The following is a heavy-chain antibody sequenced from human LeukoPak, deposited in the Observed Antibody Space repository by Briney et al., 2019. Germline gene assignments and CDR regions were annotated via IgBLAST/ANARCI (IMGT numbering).Heavy chain of an antibody. CDR3: ARVNKQRSFDP. CDR2: IYYSGST. CDR1: GGSISSYY. D-gene: IGHD6-25*01. J-gene: IGHJ5*02. V-gene: IGHV4-59*01. Sequence: SETLSLTCTVSGGSISSYYWSWIRQPPGKGLEWIGYIYYSGSTNYNPSLKSRVTISVDTSKNQFSLKLSSVTAADTAVYYCARVNKQRSFDPWGQGTLVTVSS.